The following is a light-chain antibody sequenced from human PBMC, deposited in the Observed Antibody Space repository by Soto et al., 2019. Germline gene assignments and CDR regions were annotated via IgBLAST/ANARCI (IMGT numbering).Light chain of an antibody. CDR3: QQYDSYSWT. CDR2: KAS. CDR1: QSISGW. V-gene: IGKV1-5*03. J-gene: IGKJ1*01. Sequence: DIQMTQSPSTLSAFVGDRVTITCRASQSISGWLAWYRQKPGKAPKLLIYKASTLESGVPSRFSGSGSGTEFTLTISSLQPDDFATYYCQQYDSYSWTFGQGTKVEIK.